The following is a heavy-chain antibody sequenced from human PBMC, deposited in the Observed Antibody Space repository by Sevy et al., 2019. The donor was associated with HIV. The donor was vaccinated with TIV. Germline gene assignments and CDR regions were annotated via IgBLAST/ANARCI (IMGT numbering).Heavy chain of an antibody. CDR1: GGSIARSSYD. J-gene: IGHJ4*02. CDR2: IYFSGST. CDR3: ARHGGLVDRGFDF. Sequence: SETLSLTCTVSGGSIARSSYDWGWIRQSPGKGLEWIGSIYFSGSTCYATSLRSRVTISVDTSKNQVSLKMRSVTATDTAFYYCARHGGLVDRGFDFWGQGALVTVSS. V-gene: IGHV4-39*01. D-gene: IGHD3-10*01.